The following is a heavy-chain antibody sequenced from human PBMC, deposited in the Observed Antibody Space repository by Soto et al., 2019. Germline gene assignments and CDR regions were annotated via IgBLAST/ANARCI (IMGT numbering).Heavy chain of an antibody. CDR1: GYIFTTYC. D-gene: IGHD6-6*01. CDR2: IYPGDSDT. CDR3: ATNLHEYSSSPDAFDI. Sequence: KCTGYIFTTYCIGSVRQMPGKGLEWMGIIYPGDSDTRYSPSFQGQVTISADKSISTAYLQWSSLKASDTAMYYCATNLHEYSSSPDAFDIWGQGTMVTVSS. V-gene: IGHV5-51*01. J-gene: IGHJ3*02.